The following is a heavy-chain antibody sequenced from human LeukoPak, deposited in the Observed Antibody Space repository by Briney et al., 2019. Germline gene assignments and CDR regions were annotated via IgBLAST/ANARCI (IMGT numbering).Heavy chain of an antibody. V-gene: IGHV4-4*07. J-gene: IGHJ4*02. D-gene: IGHD4/OR15-4a*01. CDR2: IYGSGSI. CDR1: GGSMNSYY. Sequence: PSETLSLTCTVSGGSMNSYYWSWIRQPAGKGLEWIGCIYGSGSIHYNPSLESRVTMSVDTSKKQFSLKLSSVTAADTAVYYCARDRNGDGATYFSYWGQGTLVTVSS. CDR3: ARDRNGDGATYFSY.